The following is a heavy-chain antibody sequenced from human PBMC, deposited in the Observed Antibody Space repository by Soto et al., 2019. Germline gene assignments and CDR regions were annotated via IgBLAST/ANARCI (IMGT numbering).Heavy chain of an antibody. V-gene: IGHV3-30*18. CDR1: GFSFSSYG. J-gene: IGHJ4*02. CDR2: ITYDGSDT. D-gene: IGHD4-4*01. Sequence: QEQLVESGGGVVQPGTSLRLSCGASGFSFSSYGMHWVRQAPGKGLEWVAFITYDGSDTYYVDSVKGRFTVSRHNSKNTLYLQMNSLKPEDTSIYYCAKDSVFEYSFGQHGFDSWGQETLVTVSS. CDR3: AKDSVFEYSFGQHGFDS.